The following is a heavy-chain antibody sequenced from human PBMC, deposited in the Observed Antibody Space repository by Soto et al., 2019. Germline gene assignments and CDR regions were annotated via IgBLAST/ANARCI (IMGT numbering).Heavy chain of an antibody. CDR3: AKDTGPN. Sequence: ALRRSGAASGFTFDSYAMHWVRQAPWKGLEWVSGISWNSNTIAYADSVKGRFTISRDNAKNSLYLQMNSLRAEDTAFYYCAKDTGPNWGQGTLVTVSS. J-gene: IGHJ4*02. CDR1: GFTFDSYA. CDR2: ISWNSNTI. V-gene: IGHV3-9*01.